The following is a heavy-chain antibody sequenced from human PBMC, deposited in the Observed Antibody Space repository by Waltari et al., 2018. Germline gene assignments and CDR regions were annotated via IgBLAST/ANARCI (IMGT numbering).Heavy chain of an antibody. V-gene: IGHV4-34*01. D-gene: IGHD3-9*01. Sequence: QVQLQQWGAGLLKPSETLSLTCAVYGGSFSGYYWSWIRQPPGKGLEWIGEINHSGSTNYNPAPKSGVTRSVDTSRNQFSLKRSSVTAADTAVYYCARIPSGGSWVRYFDWSPVVDNAFDIWGQGTMVTVSS. CDR1: GGSFSGYY. CDR3: ARIPSGGSWVRYFDWSPVVDNAFDI. J-gene: IGHJ3*02. CDR2: INHSGST.